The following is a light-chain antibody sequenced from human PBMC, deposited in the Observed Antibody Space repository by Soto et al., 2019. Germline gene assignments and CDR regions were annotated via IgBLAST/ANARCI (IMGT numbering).Light chain of an antibody. CDR1: QSLVYSDGNTY. J-gene: IGKJ2*01. CDR3: MQGTDWPPYT. CDR2: HVS. V-gene: IGKV2-30*01. Sequence: DVVMTQSPLSLPVTLGQPASISCRSSQSLVYSDGNTYLAWFHQRPGQSPRRLIHHVSERDSGVPDRFSGSGSCTDFTLIISRVEAEDVGVYYCMQGTDWPPYTFGQGTKLEIK.